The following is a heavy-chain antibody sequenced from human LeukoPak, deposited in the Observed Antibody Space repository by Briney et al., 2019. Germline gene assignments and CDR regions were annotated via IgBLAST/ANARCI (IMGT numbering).Heavy chain of an antibody. CDR3: ARHASSGSYYGP. CDR2: IYTGGST. D-gene: IGHD1-26*01. J-gene: IGHJ5*02. V-gene: IGHV4-4*09. Sequence: SETLSLTCAVYGGSFSGYYWSWIRQPPGKGLEWIGYIYTGGSTNYNPSLKSRVTISVDTSKNQFSLKLSSVTAADTAVYYCARHASSGSYYGPWGQGTLVTVSS. CDR1: GGSFSGYY.